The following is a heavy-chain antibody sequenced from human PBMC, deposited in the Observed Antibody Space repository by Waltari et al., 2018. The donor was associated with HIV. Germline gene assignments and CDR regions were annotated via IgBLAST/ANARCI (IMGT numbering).Heavy chain of an antibody. CDR2: ISTYNGNT. D-gene: IGHD2-21*02. CDR1: GYLFTGYG. CDR3: ARGDRALEM. V-gene: IGHV1-18*01. Sequence: QVQLMQSGREVKRPGASVQVSCKTSGYLFTGYGIHWARQAPGHGLEWMGWISTYNGNTKEAQIVQDRIISTIDTSRGTAYMELSNLRSADTAVYYCARGDRALEMWGQGTTVTVSS. J-gene: IGHJ3*02.